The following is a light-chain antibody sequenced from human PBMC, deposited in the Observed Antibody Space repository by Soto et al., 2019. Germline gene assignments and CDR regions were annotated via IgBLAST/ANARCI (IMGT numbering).Light chain of an antibody. Sequence: EIVMTQSPATLSMSPGEIATLSCRASQNIKDYLAWFQQKPGQAPRLLIYGASTRATAIPARFSGSGSGTEFTLSISSLQSEDFAVYYCQQYNTWPRTFGQGTKVDTK. CDR3: QQYNTWPRT. J-gene: IGKJ1*01. V-gene: IGKV3-15*01. CDR2: GAS. CDR1: QNIKDY.